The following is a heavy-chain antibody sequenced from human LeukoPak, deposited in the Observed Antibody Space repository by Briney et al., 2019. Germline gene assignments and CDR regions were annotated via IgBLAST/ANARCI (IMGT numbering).Heavy chain of an antibody. CDR1: GFIFSVYG. J-gene: IGHJ4*02. V-gene: IGHV3-33*01. D-gene: IGHD5-18*01. CDR3: SRDLSYGSLDS. Sequence: PGRSLKLSCTASGFIFSVYGMHWVRQAPGKGLEWVAALQSDGSKTYYADSLKGRFTISRDDSKNTVYLQMNSLRAEDTAVYYCSRDLSYGSLDSWGQGTLLTVSS. CDR2: LQSDGSKT.